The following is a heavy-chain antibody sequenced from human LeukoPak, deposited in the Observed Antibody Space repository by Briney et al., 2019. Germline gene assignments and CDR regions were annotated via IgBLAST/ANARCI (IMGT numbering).Heavy chain of an antibody. D-gene: IGHD3-22*01. Sequence: PGGSLRLSCAASGFTFSSYSMNWVRQAPGKGLEWVSYISSSSSTIYYADSVKGRFTISRDNAKNSLYLQMNSLRAEDTAVYYCARGSYYYDSSGYRDYWHFDLWGRGTLVTVSS. V-gene: IGHV3-48*01. CDR1: GFTFSSYS. J-gene: IGHJ2*01. CDR2: ISSSSSTI. CDR3: ARGSYYYDSSGYRDYWHFDL.